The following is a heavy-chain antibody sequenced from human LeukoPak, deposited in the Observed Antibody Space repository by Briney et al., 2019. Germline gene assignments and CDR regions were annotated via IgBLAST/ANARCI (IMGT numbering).Heavy chain of an antibody. V-gene: IGHV3-23*01. CDR1: GITLSNYG. CDR3: AKRGVVIRVILVGFHRQAYYFDS. J-gene: IGHJ4*03. D-gene: IGHD3-22*01. Sequence: GGSLRLSCAVSGITLSNYGMSWVRQATGKGLQWVAGISDTGGTITYADSVGGRFTISRDNAKNTLYLQMNSLRAEDTAVYFCAKRGVVIRVILVGFHRQAYYFDSGGHGALVTVSS. CDR2: ISDTGGTI.